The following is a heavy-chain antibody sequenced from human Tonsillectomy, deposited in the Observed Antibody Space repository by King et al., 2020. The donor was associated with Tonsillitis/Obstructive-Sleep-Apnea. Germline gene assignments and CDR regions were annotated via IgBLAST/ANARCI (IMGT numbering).Heavy chain of an antibody. CDR1: GGSISSSNW. J-gene: IGHJ3*02. CDR3: ARGYCSSPSCHGDDAFDI. Sequence: QLQESGPGLVKPSGTLSLTCAVSGGSISSSNWWSWVRQPPGKGLGWIGKIYHSGSTDYNPSLTSRVTISVDKSKNHFSLRLSSVTAADTAVYYCARGYCSSPSCHGDDAFDIWGQGTMVTVSS. V-gene: IGHV4-4*02. CDR2: IYHSGST. D-gene: IGHD2-2*01.